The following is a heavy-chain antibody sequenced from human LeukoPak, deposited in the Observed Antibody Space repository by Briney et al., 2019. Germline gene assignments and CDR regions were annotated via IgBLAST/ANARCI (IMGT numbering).Heavy chain of an antibody. V-gene: IGHV3-48*01. Sequence: GGSLRLSCAASGFTFSTYSMNWVRQAPGKGLEWVSYISSSSSTIYYADSVKGRFTISRDNAKNSLDLQMNSLRAEDTAVYYCARGGSPDYGDYNWFDPWGQGTLVTVSS. CDR2: ISSSSSTI. D-gene: IGHD4-17*01. CDR3: ARGGSPDYGDYNWFDP. J-gene: IGHJ5*02. CDR1: GFTFSTYS.